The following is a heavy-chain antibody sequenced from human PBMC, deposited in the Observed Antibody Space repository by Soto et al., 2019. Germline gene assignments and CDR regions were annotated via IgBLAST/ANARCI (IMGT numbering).Heavy chain of an antibody. Sequence: GGSLRLSCAASGFTFSNAWMNWVRQAPGKGLEWVGRIKSKTDGGTTDYAAPVKGRFTISRDDSKNTLYLQMNSLKTEDTAVYYCTTPKTGGYSYGGYHPGMYNWFDPWGQGTLVTVSS. J-gene: IGHJ5*02. CDR1: GFTFSNAW. D-gene: IGHD5-18*01. V-gene: IGHV3-15*07. CDR3: TTPKTGGYSYGGYHPGMYNWFDP. CDR2: IKSKTDGGTT.